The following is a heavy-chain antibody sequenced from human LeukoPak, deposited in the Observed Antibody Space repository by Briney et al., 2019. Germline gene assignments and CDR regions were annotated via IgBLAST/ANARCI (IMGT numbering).Heavy chain of an antibody. CDR3: ARDKSPLCSSTSCNNWFDP. CDR1: GGSISSYY. CDR2: IYTSGST. J-gene: IGHJ5*02. Sequence: SETLSLTCTVSGGSISSYYWSWIRQPAGKGLEWIGRIYTSGSTNYNPSLKSRVTMSEDTSKNQFSLKLSSVTAADTAVYYCARDKSPLCSSTSCNNWFDPWGQGTLVTVSS. D-gene: IGHD2-2*01. V-gene: IGHV4-4*07.